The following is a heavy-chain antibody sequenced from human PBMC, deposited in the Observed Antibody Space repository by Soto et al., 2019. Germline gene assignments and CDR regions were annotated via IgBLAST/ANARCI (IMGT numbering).Heavy chain of an antibody. D-gene: IGHD1-26*01. CDR1: GYSFSNYG. V-gene: IGHV1-18*01. CDR2: ISGYNSNT. Sequence: ASVKVSCKASGYSFSNYGITWVRQAPGQGLEWMGWISGYNSNTNYAQKFEGRVRMTKDTTRSTAYLEVRSLRFDDTAVYYCGRERQWEPVPYWGQGTLVTVSS. CDR3: GRERQWEPVPY. J-gene: IGHJ4*02.